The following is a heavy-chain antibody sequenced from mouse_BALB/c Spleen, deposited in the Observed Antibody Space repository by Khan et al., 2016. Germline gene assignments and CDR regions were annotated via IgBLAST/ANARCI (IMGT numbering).Heavy chain of an antibody. CDR3: ARFRYVNY. CDR1: GYTFTNYG. V-gene: IGHV9-1*02. Sequence: QIQLVQSGPELKKPGETVKISCKASGYTFTNYGMNWVKQAPGKGLKWMGSINTYTGEPTYADDFKGRFAFSLEAFASTAYLQINHLKIEVMVTYLGARFRYVNYWGQGTILTVSS. CDR2: INTYTGEP. J-gene: IGHJ2*01. D-gene: IGHD1-1*01.